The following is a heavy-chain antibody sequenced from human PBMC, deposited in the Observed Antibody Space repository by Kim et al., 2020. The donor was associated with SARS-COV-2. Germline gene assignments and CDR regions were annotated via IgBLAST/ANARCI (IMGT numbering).Heavy chain of an antibody. J-gene: IGHJ4*02. CDR1: GFTFSSYG. CDR2: ISYDGSNK. D-gene: IGHD6-13*01. Sequence: GGSLRLSCAASGFTFSSYGMHWVRQAPGKGLEWVAVISYDGSNKYYADSVKGRFTISRDNSKNTLYLQMNSLRAEDTAVYYCAKDQLGLNIAAAPFDYWGQVTLLTVSS. V-gene: IGHV3-30*18. CDR3: AKDQLGLNIAAAPFDY.